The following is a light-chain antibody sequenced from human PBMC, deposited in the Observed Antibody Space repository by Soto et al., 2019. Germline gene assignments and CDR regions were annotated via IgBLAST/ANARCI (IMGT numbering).Light chain of an antibody. Sequence: DIPMTQSPSSLSAFVGDRITITCQASQDISTYVNWYQQKPGKTPNLLIYAASNLETRVPSRFSGSGSGTKFTLTISRLQSEDIGTYYCQQYDNRPVTFGPGTKVNVK. J-gene: IGKJ3*01. CDR3: QQYDNRPVT. V-gene: IGKV1-33*01. CDR2: AAS. CDR1: QDISTY.